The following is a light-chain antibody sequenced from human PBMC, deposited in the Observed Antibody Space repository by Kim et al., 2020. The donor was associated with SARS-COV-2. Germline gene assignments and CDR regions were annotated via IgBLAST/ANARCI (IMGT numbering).Light chain of an antibody. J-gene: IGLJ1*01. CDR3: SSYTGSSTLYA. V-gene: IGLV2-14*03. CDR1: SSDVGAYDY. CDR2: DVS. Sequence: QSITSSSTGTSSDVGAYDYVSWFQQHTGRAPQLVIYDVSYRPSGVSNRFSGSKSGNTASLTISGLQAEDEADYYCSSYTGSSTLYAFGTGTKVTVL.